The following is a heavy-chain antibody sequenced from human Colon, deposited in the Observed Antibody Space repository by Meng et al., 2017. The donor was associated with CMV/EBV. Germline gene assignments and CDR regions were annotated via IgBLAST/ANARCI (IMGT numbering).Heavy chain of an antibody. Sequence: VQPVGSGGSLVEPGWSLTLSCAASGFTFSSKWMHWVRQGPGKGLVWVSRINTDGSTTYYADSVKGRFTISRDNAKNTLYLQMNSLRAEDTAVYYCASRDYWGQGTLVTVSS. CDR3: ASRDY. CDR1: GFTFSSKW. V-gene: IGHV3-74*01. J-gene: IGHJ4*02. CDR2: INTDGSTT.